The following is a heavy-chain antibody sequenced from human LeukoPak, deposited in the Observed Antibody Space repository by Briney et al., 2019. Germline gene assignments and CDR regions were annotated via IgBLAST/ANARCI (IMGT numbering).Heavy chain of an antibody. V-gene: IGHV3-23*01. D-gene: IGHD4-23*01. CDR1: GFTFSSYA. CDR3: AKDRLRWPNYFDY. CDR2: ISGSGGST. J-gene: IGHJ4*02. Sequence: GGSLRLSCAASGFTFSSYAMSRVRQAPGKGLEWVSAISGSGGSTYYADSVKGRFTISRDNSKNTLYLQMNSLRAEDTAVYYCAKDRLRWPNYFDYWGQGTLVTVSS.